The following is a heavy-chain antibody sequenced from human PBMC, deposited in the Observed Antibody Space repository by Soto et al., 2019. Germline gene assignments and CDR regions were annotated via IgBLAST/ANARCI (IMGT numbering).Heavy chain of an antibody. V-gene: IGHV4-59*01. J-gene: IGHJ4*02. D-gene: IGHD1-7*01. CDR2: IYPDGST. Sequence: SETLCRTGTVSGGSIGGYFWNWIRQPPGKGLEWIGYIYPDGSTNYNPSLRSRVTISVDRSKNQFSLNLRSVTAADTAVYYCARAPSWNYDFWGQGSLVTVSS. CDR1: GGSIGGYF. CDR3: ARAPSWNYDF.